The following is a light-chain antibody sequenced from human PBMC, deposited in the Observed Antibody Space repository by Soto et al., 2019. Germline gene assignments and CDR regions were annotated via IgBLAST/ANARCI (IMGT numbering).Light chain of an antibody. CDR2: GAS. J-gene: IGKJ1*01. V-gene: IGKV1-39*01. CDR3: QHSSSIPVT. Sequence: DIQMTQSPSSLSASIGDRVTITCRASQSISIYLNWYQQKPGKAPKSLIYGASSLKSGVPSRFSGSGSGTDFTLTISNLQPEDFATYYCQHSSSIPVTFGQGTKVEIK. CDR1: QSISIY.